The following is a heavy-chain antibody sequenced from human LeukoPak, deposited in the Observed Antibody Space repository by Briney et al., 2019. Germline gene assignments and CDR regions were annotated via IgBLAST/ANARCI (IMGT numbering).Heavy chain of an antibody. D-gene: IGHD3-3*01. J-gene: IGHJ4*02. CDR3: AKGAQYDFWTGYTLEYFDV. CDR2: ISASGSSP. V-gene: IGHV3-23*01. CDR1: GFTFTSYA. Sequence: GGSLRLSCAASGFTFTSYAMNWVRQAPGKGLEWVSFISASGSSPHYADSVKGRFTISRDNSNNTLYLQINSLRAEDTAAYYCAKGAQYDFWTGYTLEYFDVWGKGTLVTVSS.